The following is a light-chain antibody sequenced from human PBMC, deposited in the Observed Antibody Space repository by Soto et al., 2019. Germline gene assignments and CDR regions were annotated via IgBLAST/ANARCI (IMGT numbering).Light chain of an antibody. CDR1: ESLSTY. CDR2: GAS. J-gene: IGKJ2*01. Sequence: EIVMTQSPATLSVSPGERVTLSCRASESLSTYLAWYQQKPGRAPRLLISGASTKATGIPARFSGSGSATDFTLTISSLQSEDFAVYYCQSYNDWPFTFGQGTKLEI. V-gene: IGKV3-15*01. CDR3: QSYNDWPFT.